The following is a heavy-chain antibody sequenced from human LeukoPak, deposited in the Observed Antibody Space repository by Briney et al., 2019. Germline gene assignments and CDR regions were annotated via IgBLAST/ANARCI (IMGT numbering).Heavy chain of an antibody. V-gene: IGHV4-30-2*01. CDR2: IYHSGST. CDR1: GGSISSGGYY. Sequence: SETLSLTCTVSGGSISSGGYYWSWIRQPPGKGLEWIGYIYHSGSTYYNPSLKSRVTISVDRSKNQFSLKLSSVTAADTAVYYCARQFAQRSTYYFDYWGQGTLVTVSS. D-gene: IGHD6-25*01. J-gene: IGHJ4*02. CDR3: ARQFAQRSTYYFDY.